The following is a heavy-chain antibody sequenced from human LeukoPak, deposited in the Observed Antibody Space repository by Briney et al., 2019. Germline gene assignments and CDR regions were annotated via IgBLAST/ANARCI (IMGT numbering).Heavy chain of an antibody. D-gene: IGHD6-6*01. CDR2: IYYSGST. CDR3: ARALSSSSGLNWFDP. V-gene: IGHV4-39*01. Sequence: SETLSLTCTVSGGSISSSSYYWGWIRQPPGKGLEWIGSIYYSGSTYHNPSLKSRVTISVDTSKNQFSLKLSSVTAADTAVYYCARALSSSSGLNWFDPWGQGTLVTVS. J-gene: IGHJ5*02. CDR1: GGSISSSSYY.